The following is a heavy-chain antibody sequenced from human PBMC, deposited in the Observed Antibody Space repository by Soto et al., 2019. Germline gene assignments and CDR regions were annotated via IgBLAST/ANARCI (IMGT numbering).Heavy chain of an antibody. CDR3: ARLGEWGVAARPLIEYYYYYMDV. Sequence: SETLSLTCTVSGGSISSSSYYWGWIRQPPGKGLEWIGSIYYSGSTYYNPSLKSRVTISVDTSKNQFSLKLSSVTAADTAVYYCARLGEWGVAARPLIEYYYYYMDVWGKGTTVTVSS. D-gene: IGHD6-6*01. J-gene: IGHJ6*03. V-gene: IGHV4-39*01. CDR2: IYYSGST. CDR1: GGSISSSSYY.